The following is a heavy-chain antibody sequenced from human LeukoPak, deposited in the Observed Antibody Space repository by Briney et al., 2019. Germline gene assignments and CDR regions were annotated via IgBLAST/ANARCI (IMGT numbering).Heavy chain of an antibody. J-gene: IGHJ4*02. CDR2: ISGSGGST. D-gene: IGHD2-2*01. V-gene: IGHV3-23*01. Sequence: EGSLRLSCAASGFTFSSYAMSWVRQAPGKGLEWVSAISGSGGSTYYADSVKGRFTISRDNSKNTLYLQMNSLRAEDTAVYYCAKDGCSSTSCYSIDYWGQGTLVTVSS. CDR3: AKDGCSSTSCYSIDY. CDR1: GFTFSSYA.